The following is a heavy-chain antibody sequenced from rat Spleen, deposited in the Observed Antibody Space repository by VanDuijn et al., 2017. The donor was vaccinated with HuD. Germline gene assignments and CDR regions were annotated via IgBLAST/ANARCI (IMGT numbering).Heavy chain of an antibody. Sequence: EVQLVESGGGLVQPGRSLKLSCAASGFTFSDYGVAWVRQAPTKGLEWVATISYDGGSTYYRDSVKGRFTISRDNAKSSLYLQMDSLRSEVTATYYCTTSWFDYWGQGVMVTVSS. CDR2: ISYDGGST. V-gene: IGHV5-20*01. CDR1: GFTFSDYG. CDR3: TTSWFDY. J-gene: IGHJ2*01.